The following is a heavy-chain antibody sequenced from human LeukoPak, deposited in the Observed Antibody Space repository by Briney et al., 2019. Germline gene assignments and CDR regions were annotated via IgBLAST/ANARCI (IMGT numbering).Heavy chain of an antibody. V-gene: IGHV3-23*01. CDR3: AIMHGYYDGSGFWVQ. CDR1: GFTFSSYA. J-gene: IGHJ4*02. CDR2: ISPSGDRT. Sequence: QAGGSLRLSCAASGFTFSSYAMSWVRQAPGKGLEWVSFISPSGDRTSNADSVEGRFTISRANTTNPLYLQMNSLRDEDTGAYYCAIMHGYYDGSGFWVQWGQGTLVTVSS. D-gene: IGHD3-22*01.